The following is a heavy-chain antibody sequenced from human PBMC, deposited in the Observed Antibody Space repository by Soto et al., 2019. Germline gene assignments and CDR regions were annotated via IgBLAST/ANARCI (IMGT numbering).Heavy chain of an antibody. J-gene: IGHJ6*02. CDR1: GGSFSGYY. V-gene: IGHV4-34*01. CDR2: INHSGST. CDR3: ARGRSPRLTGYYIRNYYYYGMDV. D-gene: IGHD3-9*01. Sequence: ASETLSLTCAVYGGSFSGYYWSWIRQPPGKGLEWIGEINHSGSTNYNPSLKSRVTISVDTSKNQFSLKLSSVTAADTAVYYCARGRSPRLTGYYIRNYYYYGMDVWGQGTTVTVSS.